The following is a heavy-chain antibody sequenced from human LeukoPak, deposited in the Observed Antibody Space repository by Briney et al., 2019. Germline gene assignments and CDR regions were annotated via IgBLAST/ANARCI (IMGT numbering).Heavy chain of an antibody. D-gene: IGHD2-21*02. Sequence: TGGSLRLSCAGSGFTATTNYMSWVRQAPGKGLEWVSVISGSGGSTYYADSVKGRFTISRDNSKNTLYLQMNSLRAEDTAVYYCAKESAYCGSDCRSLSDYWGQGTLVTVSS. CDR2: ISGSGGST. CDR3: AKESAYCGSDCRSLSDY. J-gene: IGHJ4*02. CDR1: GFTATTNY. V-gene: IGHV3-23*01.